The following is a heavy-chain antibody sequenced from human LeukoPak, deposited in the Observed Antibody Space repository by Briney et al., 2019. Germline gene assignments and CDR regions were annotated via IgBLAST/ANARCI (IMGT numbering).Heavy chain of an antibody. Sequence: GRSLRLSCAASGFTFSSYGMHWVRQAPGKGLEWVAVISYDGSNKYYADSVKGRFTISRDNSKNTLYLQMNSLRAEDTAVYYCAREGEFDYWGQGTLVTVSS. D-gene: IGHD3-10*01. J-gene: IGHJ4*02. CDR2: ISYDGSNK. CDR3: AREGEFDY. CDR1: GFTFSSYG. V-gene: IGHV3-30*03.